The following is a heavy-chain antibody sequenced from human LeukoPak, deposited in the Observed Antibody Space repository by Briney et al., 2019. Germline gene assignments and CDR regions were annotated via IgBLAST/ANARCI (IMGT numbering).Heavy chain of an antibody. CDR1: GYTFTSYD. Sequence: ASVKVSCKASGYTFTSYDINWVRQATGQGLEWMGWMNPNSGNTGYAQKFQGRVTITRNISISTAYMELSSLRSEDTAVYYCATVRSRGVVPAAYLDYWGQGTLVTVSS. CDR2: MNPNSGNT. V-gene: IGHV1-8*03. D-gene: IGHD2-2*01. CDR3: ATVRSRGVVPAAYLDY. J-gene: IGHJ4*02.